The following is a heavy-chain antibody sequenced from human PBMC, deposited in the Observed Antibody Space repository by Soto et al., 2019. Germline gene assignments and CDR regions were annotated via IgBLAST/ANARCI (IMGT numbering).Heavy chain of an antibody. D-gene: IGHD3-16*02. Sequence: EVQLLESGGGLEQPGGSLRLSCAASGFTFNNYAMSWVRQAPEKGLAWVSAIRGRSGSTHYADSVKGRFTISRDNSKNTLYLQMNSLRAEDTAVYYCVKDSDYVWGSYRYTATFDSWGQGTLVTVSS. CDR1: GFTFNNYA. J-gene: IGHJ4*02. V-gene: IGHV3-23*01. CDR2: IRGRSGST. CDR3: VKDSDYVWGSYRYTATFDS.